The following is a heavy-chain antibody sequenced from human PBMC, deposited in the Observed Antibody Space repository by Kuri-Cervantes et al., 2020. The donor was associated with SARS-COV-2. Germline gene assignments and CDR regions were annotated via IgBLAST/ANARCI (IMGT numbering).Heavy chain of an antibody. CDR3: ARDLGVVVPAIDYGMDV. V-gene: IGHV3-30-3*01. Sequence: GGSLRLSCAASGFTFSSYAMHWVRQAPGKGLEWVAGISYDGSNKYYADSVKGRFTISRDNSKNTLYLQMNSLRAEDTAVYYCARDLGVVVPAIDYGMDVWRQGTTVTVSS. CDR1: GFTFSSYA. D-gene: IGHD2-2*01. CDR2: ISYDGSNK. J-gene: IGHJ6*02.